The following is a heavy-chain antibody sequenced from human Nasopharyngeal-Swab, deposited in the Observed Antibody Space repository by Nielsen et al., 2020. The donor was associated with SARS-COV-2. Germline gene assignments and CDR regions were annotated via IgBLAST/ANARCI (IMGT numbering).Heavy chain of an antibody. D-gene: IGHD6-13*01. J-gene: IGHJ4*02. CDR3: AHRHPLQQLVN. CDR2: IYWDGDK. V-gene: IGHV2-5*02. CDR1: GFSLHTTTVG. Sequence: SGPTLVKPTETLTLTCTFSGFSLHTTTVGVGWIRQPPGKALEWLALIYWDGDKRYSPSLHLQGRVAVTEDTSASQVVLTMTNMSPADTGTYYCAHRHPLQQLVNWGQGTLVTVSS.